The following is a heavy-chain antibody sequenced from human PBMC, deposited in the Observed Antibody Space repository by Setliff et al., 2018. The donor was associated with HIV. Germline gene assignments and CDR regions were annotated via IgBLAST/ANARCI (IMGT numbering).Heavy chain of an antibody. V-gene: IGHV4-61*02. CDR2: IYTSGTT. CDR3: ARTGRSSTWWGLHYYYYMDV. J-gene: IGHJ6*03. CDR1: GDSISSGSYY. D-gene: IGHD2-21*02. Sequence: SETLSLTCTVSGDSISSGSYYWNWIRQPAGKGLEWIGRIYTSGTTTYNPSLKSRVTISVDTSKNQFSLKLSSVTAADTAVYYCARTGRSSTWWGLHYYYYMDVWGKGTTVTAP.